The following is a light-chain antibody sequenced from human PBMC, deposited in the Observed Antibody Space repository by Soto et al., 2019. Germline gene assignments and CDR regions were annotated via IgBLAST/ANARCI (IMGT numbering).Light chain of an antibody. CDR2: AAS. Sequence: IELTQSTSLLSPAIGESVTIEGRASQVISTSFAWYQVKPGKAPKLLICAASTLESGVPSRFSATVSGTEFSLTITSLQPEDFATYYCQEYDTYSTFGQGTKVDIK. V-gene: IGKV1-9*01. CDR1: QVISTS. J-gene: IGKJ1*01. CDR3: QEYDTYST.